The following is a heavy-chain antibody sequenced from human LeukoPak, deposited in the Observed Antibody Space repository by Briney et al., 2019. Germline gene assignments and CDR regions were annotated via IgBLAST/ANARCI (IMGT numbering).Heavy chain of an antibody. D-gene: IGHD5-24*01. Sequence: SETLSLTCADYGGSFSGYYWSWIRQPPGKGLEWIGEINHSGSTNYNPSLKSRVTISVDTSKNQFSLKLSSVTAADTAVYYCARGQRITNWFDPWGQGTLVTVSS. CDR1: GGSFSGYY. CDR2: INHSGST. V-gene: IGHV4-34*01. CDR3: ARGQRITNWFDP. J-gene: IGHJ5*02.